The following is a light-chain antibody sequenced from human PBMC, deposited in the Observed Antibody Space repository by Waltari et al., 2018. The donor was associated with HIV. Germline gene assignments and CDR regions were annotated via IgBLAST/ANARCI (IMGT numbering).Light chain of an antibody. V-gene: IGKV1-39*01. Sequence: DIRMTQSPSSLSASVGNRVTITCRASQNIRINLNWYQQKPGKPPKLLIYAASSLHSGVPSRFSGSGSGTDFTLTISSLQPEDFATYYCQQSYSTLYTFGQGTRLEV. CDR3: QQSYSTLYT. CDR2: AAS. CDR1: QNIRIN. J-gene: IGKJ2*01.